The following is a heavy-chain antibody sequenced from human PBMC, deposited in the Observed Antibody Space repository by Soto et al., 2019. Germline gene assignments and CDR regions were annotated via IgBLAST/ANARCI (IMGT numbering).Heavy chain of an antibody. J-gene: IGHJ4*02. CDR1: GYTFTSYG. Sequence: QVRLEQSGPEVKKTGASVKVSCKASGYTFTSYGISCVRQAPGHGLEWMGWINIYSGDANYAQRFQDRVTMTRDTSTNTVYMEMRSLRSDDTAVYYCARALYYYDNSGLAYWGQGTLVTVSS. CDR2: INIYSGDA. V-gene: IGHV1-18*01. CDR3: ARALYYYDNSGLAY. D-gene: IGHD3-22*01.